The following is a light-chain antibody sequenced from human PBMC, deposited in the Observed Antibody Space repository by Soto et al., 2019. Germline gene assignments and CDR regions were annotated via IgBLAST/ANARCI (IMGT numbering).Light chain of an antibody. J-gene: IGKJ3*01. CDR2: SAS. V-gene: IGKV1-27*01. Sequence: DFQMTQSPSSLSASVGDRVAITCRASQDIGNYLAWYQQKPGKVPKPLIYSASSLQSGVSSRFSGSGSGTEFTLTFSSLQSEDVATYYCQKYDIAPFTFGPGTKVDIK. CDR1: QDIGNY. CDR3: QKYDIAPFT.